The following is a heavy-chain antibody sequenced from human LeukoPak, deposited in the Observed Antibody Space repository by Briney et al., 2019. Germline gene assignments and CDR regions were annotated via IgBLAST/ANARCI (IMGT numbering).Heavy chain of an antibody. CDR2: ISSSGSTI. Sequence: ASVVTSRMYIMEVVGQAQGKGLEWVSYISSSGSTIYYADSVKGRFTISRDNAKNSLYLQMNSLRAEDTAVYYCAREERYFDWLSYLYYFDYWGQGTLVTVSS. D-gene: IGHD3-9*01. CDR1: VVTSRMYI. V-gene: IGHV3-48*04. J-gene: IGHJ4*02. CDR3: AREERYFDWLSYLYYFDY.